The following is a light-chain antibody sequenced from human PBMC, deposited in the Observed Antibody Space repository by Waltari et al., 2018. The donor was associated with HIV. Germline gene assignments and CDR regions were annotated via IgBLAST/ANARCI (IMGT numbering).Light chain of an antibody. V-gene: IGLV3-21*02. J-gene: IGLJ3*02. Sequence: SNVLTQPPSVSVAPGQTARIPCGGNNTGSKSVHWYQQRPGQAPVVVVFDDSDRPSGIPERFAGSNSGNTATLTISRVEAGDEADYYCQVWDSSRDWVFGGGTKLTVL. CDR2: DDS. CDR3: QVWDSSRDWV. CDR1: NTGSKS.